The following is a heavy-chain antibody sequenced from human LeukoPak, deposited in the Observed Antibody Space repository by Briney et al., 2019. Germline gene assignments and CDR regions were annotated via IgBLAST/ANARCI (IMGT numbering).Heavy chain of an antibody. J-gene: IGHJ6*03. CDR3: ARGSKALIITRDHYMDV. CDR1: GFTFSSYG. CDR2: IRYDGSNK. Sequence: GGSLRLSCAASGFTFSSYGMHWVRQAPGKGLEWVAFIRYDGSNKYYADSVKGRFTISRDNSKNTLYLQMNSLRAEDTAVFYCARGSKALIITRDHYMDVWGKGTTVTITS. D-gene: IGHD3-3*01. V-gene: IGHV3-30*02.